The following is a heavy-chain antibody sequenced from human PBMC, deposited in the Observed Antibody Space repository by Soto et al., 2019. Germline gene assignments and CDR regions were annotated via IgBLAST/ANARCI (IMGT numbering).Heavy chain of an antibody. CDR1: GWSFSGYY. CDR2: INHSGST. V-gene: IGHV4-34*01. CDR3: ARGGYDYIWGSYRYTSDAFDI. Sequence: SETLSPTCAGYGWSFSGYYWGWSRQAPGRGLEWIGEINHSGSTNYTPSLKSRVTISVDTSKNQFSLKLSSVTAADTAVYYCARGGYDYIWGSYRYTSDAFDIWGQGTMVT. J-gene: IGHJ3*02. D-gene: IGHD3-16*02.